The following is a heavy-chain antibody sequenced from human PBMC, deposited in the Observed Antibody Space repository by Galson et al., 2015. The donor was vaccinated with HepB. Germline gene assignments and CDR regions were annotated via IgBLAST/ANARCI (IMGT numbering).Heavy chain of an antibody. CDR1: GFTFSVYL. D-gene: IGHD2-21*02. CDR2: INSDGRTT. J-gene: IGHJ4*02. CDR3: ARVGQPLLSLDY. V-gene: IGHV3-74*01. Sequence: SLRLSCAASGFTFSVYLMHWVRQAPGKGLVWVSRINSDGRTTNYADSVKGRFTVSRDNAKNALYLQMNSLRAEDTAVYYCARVGQPLLSLDYWGQGTLVTVSS.